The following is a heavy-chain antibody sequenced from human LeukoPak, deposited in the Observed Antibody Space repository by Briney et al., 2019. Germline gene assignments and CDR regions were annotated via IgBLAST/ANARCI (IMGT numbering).Heavy chain of an antibody. CDR2: IYNSAST. Sequence: SETLSRTCTVSAYSISSGYYGGWIRGPPGEGLEGIGSIYNSASTYYDPSLKSRVTISVDTSKNQFSLKLSSVTAADTAVYYCAREVRKIAPGGSWSQGTLVTVSS. V-gene: IGHV4-38-2*02. J-gene: IGHJ4*02. CDR1: AYSISSGYY. D-gene: IGHD2-21*01. CDR3: AREVRKIAPGGS.